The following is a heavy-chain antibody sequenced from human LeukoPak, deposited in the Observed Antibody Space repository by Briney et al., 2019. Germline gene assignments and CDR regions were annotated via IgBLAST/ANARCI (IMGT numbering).Heavy chain of an antibody. CDR2: VKGDGRTT. V-gene: IGHV3-74*01. D-gene: IGHD5-18*01. Sequence: GGSLRLSCAASGLTFSDFWMHWVRQPPGKGLVWVALVKGDGRTTIYADSVKGRFIISRDNAKNTLYLQMNSLRADDSGVYYCATGHSYGYDYWGQGVLVTVSS. CDR3: ATGHSYGYDY. J-gene: IGHJ4*02. CDR1: GLTFSDFW.